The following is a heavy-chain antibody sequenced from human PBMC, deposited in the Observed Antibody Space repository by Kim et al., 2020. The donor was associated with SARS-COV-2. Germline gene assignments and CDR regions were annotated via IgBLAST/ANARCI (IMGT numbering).Heavy chain of an antibody. Sequence: GESLKISCKCSGYSFTSYWIGWVRQMPGKGLEWMGIIYPGDSDTRYSPSFQGQVTISADKSISTAYLQWSSLKASDTAMYYCGRPFSDHIVGATTGFEYWGQATLVTVCS. CDR1: GYSFTSYW. J-gene: IGHJ4*02. CDR2: IYPGDSDT. CDR3: GRPFSDHIVGATTGFEY. V-gene: IGHV5-51*01. D-gene: IGHD1-26*01.